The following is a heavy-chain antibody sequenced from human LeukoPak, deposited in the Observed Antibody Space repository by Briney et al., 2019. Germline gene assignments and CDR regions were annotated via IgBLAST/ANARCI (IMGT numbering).Heavy chain of an antibody. CDR2: IYYSGST. V-gene: IGHV4-59*12. CDR3: ARVGTRNYYMDV. Sequence: SQTLSLASLVYTGSISRYSWGWVRQPAGEGLEWIGYIYYSGSTTYNPSLKSRVPISVDTSKNQFSLKLSSVTAADTAVYYCARVGTRNYYMDVWGKGTTVTVSS. CDR1: TGSISRYS. J-gene: IGHJ6*03.